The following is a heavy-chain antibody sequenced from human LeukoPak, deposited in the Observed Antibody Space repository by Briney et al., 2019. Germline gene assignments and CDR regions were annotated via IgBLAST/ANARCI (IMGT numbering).Heavy chain of an antibody. J-gene: IGHJ6*02. Sequence: PSETLSLTCTVSGGSISSSSYYWGWIRQPPGKGLEWIGSIYYSGSTYYNPSLKSRVTISVVTSKNQFSLKLSSVTAADTAVYYCASSTKSGDYYYYGMDVWGQGTTVTVSS. D-gene: IGHD1-26*01. V-gene: IGHV4-39*07. CDR3: ASSTKSGDYYYYGMDV. CDR1: GGSISSSSYY. CDR2: IYYSGST.